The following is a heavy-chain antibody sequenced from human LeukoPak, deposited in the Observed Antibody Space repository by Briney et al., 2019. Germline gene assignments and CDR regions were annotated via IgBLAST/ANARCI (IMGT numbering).Heavy chain of an antibody. D-gene: IGHD1-26*01. Sequence: SETLSLTCTVSGGSISSDFWSWVRQPPGKGLEWIGYIYSSGSTKYNPSLESRVTISVDTSKNQFFLKLTSVTAADTAVYFCARAGPGVGPTVFDFWGQGTLVTVSS. CDR3: ARAGPGVGPTVFDF. J-gene: IGHJ4*02. CDR1: GGSISSDF. CDR2: IYSSGST. V-gene: IGHV4-59*01.